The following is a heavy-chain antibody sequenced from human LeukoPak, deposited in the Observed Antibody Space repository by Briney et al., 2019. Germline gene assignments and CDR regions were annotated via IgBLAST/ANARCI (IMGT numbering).Heavy chain of an antibody. CDR3: ARDCRVGYGSGSYYFDY. J-gene: IGHJ4*02. V-gene: IGHV1-69*04. CDR1: GGTFSSYV. Sequence: SVKVSCKASGGTFSSYVISWVRQAPGQGLEWMGRIIPILGIANYAQKFQGRVTITADKSTSTAYMELSSLRSEDTAVYYCARDCRVGYGSGSYYFDYWGQGTLVTVSS. D-gene: IGHD3-10*01. CDR2: IIPILGIA.